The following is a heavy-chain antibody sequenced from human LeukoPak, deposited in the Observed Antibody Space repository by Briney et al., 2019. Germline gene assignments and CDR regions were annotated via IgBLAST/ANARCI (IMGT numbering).Heavy chain of an antibody. V-gene: IGHV3-48*01. D-gene: IGHD5-18*01. CDR3: ARDLSAAMVRLFVDY. Sequence: GGSLRLSCAASGFTFSSYSMNWVRQAPGKGLEWVSYISSSSSTIYYADSVKGRFTISRDNAKNSLYLQMNSLRAEDTAVYYCARDLSAAMVRLFVDYWGQGTLVTVSS. CDR1: GFTFSSYS. CDR2: ISSSSSTI. J-gene: IGHJ4*02.